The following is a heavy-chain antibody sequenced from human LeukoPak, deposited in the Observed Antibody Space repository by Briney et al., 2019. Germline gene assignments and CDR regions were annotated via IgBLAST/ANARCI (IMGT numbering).Heavy chain of an antibody. J-gene: IGHJ6*02. CDR2: MKQDGSEK. CDR1: GFTFSSYW. D-gene: IGHD5-12*01. V-gene: IGHV3-7*01. Sequence: GGSLRLSCAASGFTFSSYWMSWVRQAPGKGLEWVANMKQDGSEKYYVDSVKGRFTISRDNAKNSLYLQMNSLRAEDTAVYYCARDRSGYGYGMDVWGQGTTVTVSS. CDR3: ARDRSGYGYGMDV.